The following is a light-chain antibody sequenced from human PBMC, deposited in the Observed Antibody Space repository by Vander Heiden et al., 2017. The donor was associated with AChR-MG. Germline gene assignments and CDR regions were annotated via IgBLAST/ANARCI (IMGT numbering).Light chain of an antibody. CDR3: QQRSNGRSGGLT. Sequence: PGERATLSCRASQSVSSYLAWYQQKPGQAPRLLIYDASNTATGIPARFNGSGSGTDFTLTISSLEPEEFAVYYCQQRSNGRSGGLTFGGGTKVEIK. J-gene: IGKJ4*01. V-gene: IGKV3-11*01. CDR2: DAS. CDR1: QSVSSY.